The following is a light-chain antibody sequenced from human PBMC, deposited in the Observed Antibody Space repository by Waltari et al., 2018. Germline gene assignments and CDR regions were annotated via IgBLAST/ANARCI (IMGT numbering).Light chain of an antibody. Sequence: AIRMTQSPSSFSASTGDRATITCRASQGISSYLAWYQQKPGKAPKLLIYAASTLQSGVPSRFSGSGSGTDFTLTISCLQSEDFATYYCQQYYSYPPWTFGQGTKLEIK. CDR2: AAS. CDR3: QQYYSYPPWT. CDR1: QGISSY. V-gene: IGKV1-8*01. J-gene: IGKJ2*02.